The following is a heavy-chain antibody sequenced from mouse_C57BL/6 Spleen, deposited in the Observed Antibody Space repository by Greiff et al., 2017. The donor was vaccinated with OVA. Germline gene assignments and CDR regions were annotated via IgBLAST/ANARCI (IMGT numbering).Heavy chain of an antibody. CDR2: ISYSGST. CDR3: AREGDSSGPWFAY. V-gene: IGHV3-1*01. J-gene: IGHJ3*01. CDR1: GYSITSGYD. D-gene: IGHD3-2*02. Sequence: EVMLVESGPGMVKPSQSLSLTCTVTGYSITSGYDWHWIRHFPGNKLEWMGYISYSGSTNYNPSLKSRISITHDTSKNHFFLKLNSVTTEDTATYYCAREGDSSGPWFAYWGQGTLVTVSA.